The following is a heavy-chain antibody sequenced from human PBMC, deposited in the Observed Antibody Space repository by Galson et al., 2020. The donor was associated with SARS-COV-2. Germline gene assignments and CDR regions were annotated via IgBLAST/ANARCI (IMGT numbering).Heavy chain of an antibody. CDR3: ARGALLTRNTAIAYYFDY. J-gene: IGHJ4*02. CDR2: IIPIFGTA. Sequence: SVKVSCKASGGTFSSYAISWVRQAPGQGLEWMGGIIPIFGTANYAQKSQGRVTITADESTSTAYMELSSLRSEDTAVYYCARGALLTRNTAIAYYFDYWGQGTLVTVSS. D-gene: IGHD5-18*01. V-gene: IGHV1-69*13. CDR1: GGTFSSYA.